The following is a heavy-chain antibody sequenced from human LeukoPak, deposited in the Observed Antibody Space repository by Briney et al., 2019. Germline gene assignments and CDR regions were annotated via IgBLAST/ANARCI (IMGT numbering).Heavy chain of an antibody. J-gene: IGHJ2*01. CDR3: ARQYIDILTGYHRGELYWYFDL. V-gene: IGHV4-34*01. Sequence: SETLSLTCGVYGGSFSGYYWTWIRQPPGKGLEWIAEINHNGNTNYNSSLKSRVTISVDTSKKQFSLKLTSVTAADTAVYYCARQYIDILTGYHRGELYWYFDLWGRGTLVTVSS. CDR2: INHNGNT. CDR1: GGSFSGYY. D-gene: IGHD3-9*01.